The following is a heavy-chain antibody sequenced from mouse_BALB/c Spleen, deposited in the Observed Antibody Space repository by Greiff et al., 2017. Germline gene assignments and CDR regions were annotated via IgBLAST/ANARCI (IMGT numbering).Heavy chain of an antibody. Sequence: PGQGLEWIGGINPSNGGTNFNEKFKSKATLTVDKSSSTAYMQLSSLTSEDSAVYYCTRMARATFWFAYWGQGTLVTVSA. D-gene: IGHD3-1*01. CDR3: TRMARATFWFAY. V-gene: IGHV1S16*01. J-gene: IGHJ3*01. CDR2: INPSNGGT.